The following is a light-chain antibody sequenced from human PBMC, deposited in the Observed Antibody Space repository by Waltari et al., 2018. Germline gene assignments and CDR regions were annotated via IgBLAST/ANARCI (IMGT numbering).Light chain of an antibody. CDR3: QQSYRIPPT. CDR1: QGISNF. V-gene: IGKV1-39*01. J-gene: IGKJ4*01. CDR2: GAS. Sequence: TCRARQGISNFLIWYQQKPGKAPKLLIYGASTLQTGVPSRFSGSGSGTDFTLTISSVQPEDFAAYYCQQSYRIPPTFGGGTKVEI.